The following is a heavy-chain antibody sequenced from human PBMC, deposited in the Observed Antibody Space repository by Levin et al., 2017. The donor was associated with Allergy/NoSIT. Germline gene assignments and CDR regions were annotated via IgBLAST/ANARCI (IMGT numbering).Heavy chain of an antibody. V-gene: IGHV4-34*01. CDR3: ARVRGVFRHGSFDL. Sequence: KPSETLSLTCAVSGGALTGYYWSWIRQSPGKGLEWIAEINHSGSTNYNPSLRSRLAISADMSKNQFSLNLTSVTAADTAIYYCARVRGVFRHGSFDLWGRGTVVSVSS. CDR2: INHSGST. D-gene: IGHD3-10*01. CDR1: GGALTGYY. J-gene: IGHJ2*01.